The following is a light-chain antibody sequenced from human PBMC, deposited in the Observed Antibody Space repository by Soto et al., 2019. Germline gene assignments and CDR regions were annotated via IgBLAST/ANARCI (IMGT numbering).Light chain of an antibody. J-gene: IGKJ4*01. CDR1: ESVGSN. V-gene: IGKV3-15*01. CDR2: GAS. Sequence: ELVLTQSPATLSASPGERATLSCRASESVGSNLAWYQQKPGQAPRLLIYGASTRATGIPARFSGSGSGTEFTLTISSLQSEDFAVYYCQQYHNWPPLTFGGGTKVDIK. CDR3: QQYHNWPPLT.